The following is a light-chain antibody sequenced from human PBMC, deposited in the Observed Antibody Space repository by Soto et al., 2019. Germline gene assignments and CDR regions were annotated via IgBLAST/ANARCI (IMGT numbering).Light chain of an antibody. CDR1: QSVSNN. Sequence: EIVMTQSPATLSVSPGDRVTLSCRASQSVSNNLAWYQQKPGQAPRLLIYVASTRATGVPARFSGSGSGTEFTLTISSLQSEDFAVYCCQQYNNWPPWTFGQGTKVEIK. CDR2: VAS. CDR3: QQYNNWPPWT. V-gene: IGKV3-15*01. J-gene: IGKJ1*01.